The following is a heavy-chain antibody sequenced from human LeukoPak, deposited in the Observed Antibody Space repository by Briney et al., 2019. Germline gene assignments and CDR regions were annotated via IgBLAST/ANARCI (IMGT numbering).Heavy chain of an antibody. Sequence: GASVKVSCKVSGYTLTELSMHWVRQAPGKGLEWMGGFDPEDGETIYAQKFQGRVTMTEDTSTDTAYMELSSLRSEDTAVYHCATLVDGSGSYYYFDAFDIWGQGTMVTVSS. CDR3: ATLVDGSGSYYYFDAFDI. V-gene: IGHV1-24*01. CDR1: GYTLTELS. CDR2: FDPEDGET. D-gene: IGHD3-10*01. J-gene: IGHJ3*02.